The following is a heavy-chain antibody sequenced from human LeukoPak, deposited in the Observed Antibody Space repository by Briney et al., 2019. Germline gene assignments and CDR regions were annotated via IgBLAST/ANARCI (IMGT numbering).Heavy chain of an antibody. J-gene: IGHJ4*02. V-gene: IGHV3-23*01. CDR1: GFTFSSYA. CDR3: AKPLPETYYYDSSGYSVVNYFDY. D-gene: IGHD3-22*01. Sequence: PGGSLRLSCAASGFTFSSYAMSWVRQAPGKGLEWVSAISGSGGSTYYADSVKGRFTISRDNSKNTLYLQMNSLRAEDTAVYYCAKPLPETYYYDSSGYSVVNYFDYWAQGTLVTVSS. CDR2: ISGSGGST.